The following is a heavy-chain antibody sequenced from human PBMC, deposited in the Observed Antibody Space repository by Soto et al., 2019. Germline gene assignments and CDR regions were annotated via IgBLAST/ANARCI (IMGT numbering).Heavy chain of an antibody. D-gene: IGHD2-2*01. CDR1: GGSINSGGYS. CDR2: IYHTGNT. V-gene: IGHV4-30-2*01. J-gene: IGHJ6*02. CDR3: ARVERTLSTPFAYGMDV. Sequence: QLQLQESGSGLVKPSQTLSLTCTVSGGSINSGGYSWIWIRQPPGKGLEWIGYIYHTGNTFYNPSLQRRVTISVDQSKNQFSLSRGSVTAADTAMYYCARVERTLSTPFAYGMDVWGQGTTVTVSS.